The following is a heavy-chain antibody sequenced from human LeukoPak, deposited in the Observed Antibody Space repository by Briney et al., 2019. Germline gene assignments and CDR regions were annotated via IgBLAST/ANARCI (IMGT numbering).Heavy chain of an antibody. CDR3: ARGPYGDYRGGFDY. CDR2: ISSSSSPI. D-gene: IGHD4-17*01. CDR1: GFTFSSYS. Sequence: GGSLRLSCAASGFTFSSYSMNWVRQAPGKGLEWVSYISSSSSPIYYAHSVRGRFTISRDNSKNTLYLQMSSLRPEDTAVYYCARGPYGDYRGGFDYWGQGALVTVSS. V-gene: IGHV3-48*01. J-gene: IGHJ4*02.